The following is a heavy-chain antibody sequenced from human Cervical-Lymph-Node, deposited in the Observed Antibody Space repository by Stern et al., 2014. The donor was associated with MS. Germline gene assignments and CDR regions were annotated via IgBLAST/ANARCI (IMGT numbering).Heavy chain of an antibody. CDR2: IYWTGEE. J-gene: IGHJ4*02. CDR3: AHSRIHLYSESYYFDY. CDR1: GFSLTTSGVG. D-gene: IGHD5-18*01. Sequence: QVTLRESGLTLVKPTQTLTLTCTFSGFSLTTSGVGVGWIRQPPGKALEWLALIYWTGEERYSPSLKSRLTVTKDTSKNQVVLTMTNMDPVDTATYYCAHSRIHLYSESYYFDYWGQGSLVTVSS. V-gene: IGHV2-5*01.